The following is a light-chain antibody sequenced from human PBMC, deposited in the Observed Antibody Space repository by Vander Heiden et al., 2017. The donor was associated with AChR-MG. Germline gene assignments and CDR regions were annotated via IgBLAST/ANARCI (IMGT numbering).Light chain of an antibody. Sequence: ELVLTQSPGTLSLSPGERATLSCRASQSVSSSYLAWYQQKPGQAPRLLIYGASSRATGIPDRFSGSGSGTDSTLTISRLEPEDFAVYYCQQYGSSPLTFGQGTRLEIK. CDR1: QSVSSSY. V-gene: IGKV3-20*01. J-gene: IGKJ5*01. CDR2: GAS. CDR3: QQYGSSPLT.